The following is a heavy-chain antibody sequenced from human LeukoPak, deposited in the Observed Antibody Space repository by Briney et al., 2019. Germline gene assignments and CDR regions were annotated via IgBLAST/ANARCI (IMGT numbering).Heavy chain of an antibody. Sequence: GASVKVSCKASGYTFTSYYMHWVRQAPGQGLEWMGIINPSGGSTSYAQKFQGRVTMTRDTSTSTVYMGLSSLRSEDTAVYYCARDRLWFGEQYYYMDVWGKGTTVTVSS. J-gene: IGHJ6*03. D-gene: IGHD3-10*01. V-gene: IGHV1-46*01. CDR2: INPSGGST. CDR1: GYTFTSYY. CDR3: ARDRLWFGEQYYYMDV.